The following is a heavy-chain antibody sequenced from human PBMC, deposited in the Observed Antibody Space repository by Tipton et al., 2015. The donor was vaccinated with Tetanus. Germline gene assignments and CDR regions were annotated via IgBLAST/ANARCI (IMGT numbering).Heavy chain of an antibody. CDR2: IYYSGST. J-gene: IGHJ4*02. CDR3: ARSHYYDSSGYRTLFDY. D-gene: IGHD3-22*01. CDR1: GGSISSYY. V-gene: IGHV4-59*01. Sequence: LRLSCTVSGGSISSYYWSWIRQPPGKGLEWIGYIYYSGSTNYNPSLKSRVTISVDTSKNQFSLKLSSVTAVDTAVYYCARSHYYDSSGYRTLFDYWGQGTLVTVSS.